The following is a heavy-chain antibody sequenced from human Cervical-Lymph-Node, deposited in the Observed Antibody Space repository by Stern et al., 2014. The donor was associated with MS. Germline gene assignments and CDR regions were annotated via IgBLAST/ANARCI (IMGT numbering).Heavy chain of an antibody. CDR2: ISAHNGNT. J-gene: IGHJ4*02. V-gene: IGHV1-18*01. CDR3: ATFIPTSGTFNW. D-gene: IGHD1-1*01. CDR1: GHTTTSYG. Sequence: QVQLLQPGAEVKKPGASVKVSCKASGHTTTSYGITWVRQAPGQGLEWMGWISAHNGNTNYEQKFQGRVTMTTDTSTSTAYMELRSLRSDDTAVYFCATFIPTSGTFNWWGQGTLVTVSS.